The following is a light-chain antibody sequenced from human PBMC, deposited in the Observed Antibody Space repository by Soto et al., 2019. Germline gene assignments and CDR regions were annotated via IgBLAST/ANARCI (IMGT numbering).Light chain of an antibody. Sequence: EIVLTQSPATLSLSPGERATLSCRASQSVSSYLSLYQQKPVQAPRLLIYDASNRATGIPARFSGSGSGTDFTLTISSLEPEDFAVYYCQQRSNWPPTFGGGTKVDI. CDR2: DAS. V-gene: IGKV3-11*01. CDR3: QQRSNWPPT. J-gene: IGKJ4*01. CDR1: QSVSSY.